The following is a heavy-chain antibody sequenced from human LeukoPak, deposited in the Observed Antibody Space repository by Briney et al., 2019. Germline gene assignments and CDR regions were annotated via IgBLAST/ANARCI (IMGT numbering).Heavy chain of an antibody. V-gene: IGHV3-21*01. D-gene: IGHD1-14*01. CDR3: ARENLWRAPRSFDH. CDR1: GFTFNKYN. CDR2: ISGSGPYT. Sequence: GGSLRLSCTASGFTFNKYNMSWVRQAPGKGLEWVSSISGSGPYTHYADSVRGRFTISRDDTKNSLYLEMNSLRAEDTAVYFCARENLWRAPRSFDHWGQGNLITVSS. J-gene: IGHJ4*02.